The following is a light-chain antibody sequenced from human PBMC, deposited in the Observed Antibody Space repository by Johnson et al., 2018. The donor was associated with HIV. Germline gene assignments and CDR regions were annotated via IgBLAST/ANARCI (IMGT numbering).Light chain of an antibody. CDR2: ENN. J-gene: IGLJ1*01. Sequence: QSVLTQPPSVSAAPGQKVTISCSGSSYNIGNNYVSWYQQLPGTAPKLLIYENNKRPSGIPDRFSGSKSGTSATLGITGLQTGDEADYYCGTWDSSLSVNYVFGTGTKVTVL. V-gene: IGLV1-51*02. CDR3: GTWDSSLSVNYV. CDR1: SYNIGNNY.